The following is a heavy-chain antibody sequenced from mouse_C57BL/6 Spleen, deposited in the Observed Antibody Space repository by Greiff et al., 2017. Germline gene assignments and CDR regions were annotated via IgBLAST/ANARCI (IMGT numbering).Heavy chain of an antibody. CDR2: IYPSDSET. V-gene: IGHV1-61*01. CDR1: GYTFTSYW. J-gene: IGHJ4*01. D-gene: IGHD1-1*01. Sequence: VQLQQPGAELVRPGSSVKLSCKASGYTFTSYWMDWVKQRPGQGLAWIGNIYPSDSETHYNQKFKDKATLTVDKSSSTAYMQLSSLTSEDSAVYYCARRVESIRPMDYWGQGTSVTVSS. CDR3: ARRVESIRPMDY.